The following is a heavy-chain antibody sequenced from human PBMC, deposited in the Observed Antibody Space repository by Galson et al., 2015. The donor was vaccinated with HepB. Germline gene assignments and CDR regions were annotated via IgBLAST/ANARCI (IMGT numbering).Heavy chain of an antibody. CDR1: GYSFTSCG. CDR2: ISAYNGNT. CDR3: ARDKGRGLLWFGELSLNWFDP. V-gene: IGHV1-18*04. J-gene: IGHJ5*02. Sequence: SVKVSCKASGYSFTSCGISWVRQAPGQGLEWMGWISAYNGNTNYAQKLQGRVTMATDTSTSTAYMDLRSLRSDDTAVYYCARDKGRGLLWFGELSLNWFDPWGQGTLVTVSS. D-gene: IGHD3-10*01.